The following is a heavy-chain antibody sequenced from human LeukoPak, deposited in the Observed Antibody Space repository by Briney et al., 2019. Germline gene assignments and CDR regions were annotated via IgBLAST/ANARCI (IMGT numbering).Heavy chain of an antibody. CDR1: GYSISSGYY. J-gene: IGHJ4*02. CDR2: IYHSGST. V-gene: IGHV4-38-2*02. D-gene: IGHD3-22*01. CDR3: ARDFKSGYYDSSGYYRFDY. Sequence: PSETLSLTCTVSGYSISSGYYWGWIRQPPGKGLEWIGSIYHSGSTYYNPSLKSRVTISVDTSKNQFSLKLSSVTAADTAVYYCARDFKSGYYDSSGYYRFDYWDQGTLVTVSS.